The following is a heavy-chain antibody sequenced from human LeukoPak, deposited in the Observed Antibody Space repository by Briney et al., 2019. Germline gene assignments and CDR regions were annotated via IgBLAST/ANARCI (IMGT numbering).Heavy chain of an antibody. D-gene: IGHD2-21*02. J-gene: IGHJ6*02. Sequence: ASVKVSCKASGYTFTSYYMHWVRQAPGQGLEWMGIINPSGGSTSYAQKFQGRVTITADESTSTAYMELSSLRSEDTAVYYCARGQSVAVTAPYGVDVWGQGTTVTVSS. CDR1: GYTFTSYY. CDR2: INPSGGST. CDR3: ARGQSVAVTAPYGVDV. V-gene: IGHV1-46*01.